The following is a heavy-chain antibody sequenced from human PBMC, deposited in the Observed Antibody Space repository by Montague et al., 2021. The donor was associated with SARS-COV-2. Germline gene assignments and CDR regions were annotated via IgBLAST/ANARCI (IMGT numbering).Heavy chain of an antibody. CDR3: AVNSNYYYYYGMDV. CDR2: IYHSGST. D-gene: IGHD4-11*01. V-gene: IGHV4-38-2*02. Sequence: SETLSLTCTVSGYSISSGYYWGWIRQPPGKGLEWIGSIYHSGSTYYNPSLKSRVTISVDTSKNQFSLKLSSVTAAATAVYYCAVNSNYYYYYGMDVWGQGTTVTVSS. CDR1: GYSISSGYY. J-gene: IGHJ6*02.